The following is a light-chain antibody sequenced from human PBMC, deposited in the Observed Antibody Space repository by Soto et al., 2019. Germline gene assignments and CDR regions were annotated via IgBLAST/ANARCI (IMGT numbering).Light chain of an antibody. J-gene: IGLJ2*01. Sequence: QSVLTEPPSVSGAPGQRVTISCTGSSSNVGAGSDVHWYQQLPGTAPKLLIFGSTYRPSGVPDRFSGSKSDTSASLAIAGLQAEDEADYYCQAYDSSLGGHVFDGGTKLTVL. CDR2: GST. V-gene: IGLV1-40*01. CDR1: SSNVGAGSD. CDR3: QAYDSSLGGHV.